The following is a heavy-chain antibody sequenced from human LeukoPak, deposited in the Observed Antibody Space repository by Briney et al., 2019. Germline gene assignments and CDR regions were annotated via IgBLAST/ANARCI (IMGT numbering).Heavy chain of an antibody. CDR3: ARGLGWDSGTYLGA. CDR1: GYTFTGYY. D-gene: IGHD1-26*01. V-gene: IGHV1-2*02. CDR2: INPNSGDT. J-gene: IGHJ5*02. Sequence: ASVKVSCKASGYTFTGYYMHWVRQAPRQGLEWMGWINPNSGDTNYAQKFQGRASMTRDTSISTAYMDLSGLRSDDTALYYCARGLGWDSGTYLGAWGQGTLVTVSS.